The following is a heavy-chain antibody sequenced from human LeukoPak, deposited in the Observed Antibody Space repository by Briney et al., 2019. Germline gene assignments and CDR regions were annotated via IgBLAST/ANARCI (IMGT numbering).Heavy chain of an antibody. J-gene: IGHJ4*02. D-gene: IGHD3-22*01. Sequence: PGGSLRLSCAASGFTFSSYSMNWVRQAPGKGLEWVSSISSSSSYIYYADSVKGRFTISRDNAKNSLYLQMNSLRAEDTAVYYCTTEYYYDSSGYYYFDYWGQGTLVTVSS. V-gene: IGHV3-21*01. CDR3: TTEYYYDSSGYYYFDY. CDR2: ISSSSSYI. CDR1: GFTFSSYS.